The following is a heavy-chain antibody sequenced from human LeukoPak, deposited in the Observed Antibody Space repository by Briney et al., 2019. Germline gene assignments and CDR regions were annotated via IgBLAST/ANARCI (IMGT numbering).Heavy chain of an antibody. CDR2: IYNSGSS. CDR3: GRDTHLES. V-gene: IGHV4-39*01. J-gene: IGHJ4*02. CDR1: GVSISSTSHS. Sequence: SETLSLTCNVSGVSISSTSHSWGWSRQPPGKGLEWLGNIYNSGSSNYSPSLRSRVSISVDTSKNQFSLRLRSVTAADTAVYYCGRDTHLESWGQGVLVTVFS.